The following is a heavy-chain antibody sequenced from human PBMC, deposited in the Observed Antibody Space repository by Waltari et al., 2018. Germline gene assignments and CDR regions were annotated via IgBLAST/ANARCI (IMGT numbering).Heavy chain of an antibody. Sequence: EVLLVESGGGLVQPGGSLRLSCAASGFTFSNFWMTWVRQAPGKGLEWVANSKGDGSEKHYWDSVRGRFTVSRDNARNSLYLQMNSLRADDTAVYYCASGGHVDYCGQGTLVTVSS. J-gene: IGHJ4*02. D-gene: IGHD3-16*01. CDR3: ASGGHVDY. V-gene: IGHV3-7*03. CDR2: SKGDGSEK. CDR1: GFTFSNFW.